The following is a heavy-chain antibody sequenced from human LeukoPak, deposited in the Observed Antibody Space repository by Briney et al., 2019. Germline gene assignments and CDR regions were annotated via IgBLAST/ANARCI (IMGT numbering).Heavy chain of an antibody. V-gene: IGHV3-30*04. Sequence: GGSLRLSCAASGFTFNSHGLQWVRQAPGQGLEWVALISNDGKTTDYADSVKGRFTISRDNSENTLFLQMSGLRVEDTAVYYCARDRHSYDTSGYYYHYYYYGMDVWGPGTTVTVSS. D-gene: IGHD3-22*01. CDR1: GFTFNSHG. CDR2: ISNDGKTT. CDR3: ARDRHSYDTSGYYYHYYYYGMDV. J-gene: IGHJ6*02.